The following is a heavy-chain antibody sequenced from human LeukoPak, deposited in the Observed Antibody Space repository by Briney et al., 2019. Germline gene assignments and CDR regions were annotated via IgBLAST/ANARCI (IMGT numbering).Heavy chain of an antibody. V-gene: IGHV5-51*01. J-gene: IGHJ4*02. CDR3: ARHTDSSGYYLPFDY. Sequence: GASLQISCKGSGYISINYWLGWVRPLPGKGLEWMGIINPGDSDTRYTPSFQGQVTISADKSISTAYLQWSSLKASDTAMYYCARHTDSSGYYLPFDYWGQGTLVTVSS. D-gene: IGHD3-22*01. CDR2: INPGDSDT. CDR1: GYISINYW.